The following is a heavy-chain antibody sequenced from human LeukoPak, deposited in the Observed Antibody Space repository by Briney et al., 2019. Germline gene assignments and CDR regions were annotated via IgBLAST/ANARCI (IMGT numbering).Heavy chain of an antibody. CDR1: GVSISSSSYY. CDR2: IYYSGST. CDR3: ARSGEVRGANNYYYYMDV. Sequence: PSETLSLTCTVSGVSISSSSYYWGWVRQPPGTGLEWVGSIYYSGSTYYNPSLKSRVTISVDTSKNQFSLKLSSVTAADTAVYYCARSGEVRGANNYYYYMDVWGKGTTVTISS. D-gene: IGHD3-10*01. J-gene: IGHJ6*03. V-gene: IGHV4-39*07.